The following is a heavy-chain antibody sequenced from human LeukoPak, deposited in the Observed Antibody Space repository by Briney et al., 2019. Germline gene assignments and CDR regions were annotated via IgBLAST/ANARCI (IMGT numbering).Heavy chain of an antibody. CDR1: DLTFPTYG. Sequence: GGSLSLSVEAPDLTFPTYGSTWFGQLPGKDLDPVPFIHPDGTEKYYMESLRGRFAISRDNAKNSLYLQMSNLRDEDTAVYYCTSRYDFWSGYFQGYYFDFWGQGSLVTVSS. J-gene: IGHJ4*02. CDR2: IHPDGTEK. D-gene: IGHD3-3*01. V-gene: IGHV3-7*01. CDR3: TSRYDFWSGYFQGYYFDF.